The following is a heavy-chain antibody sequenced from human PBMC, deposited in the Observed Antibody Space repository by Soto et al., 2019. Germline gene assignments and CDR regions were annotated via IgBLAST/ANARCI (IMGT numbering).Heavy chain of an antibody. Sequence: GGSLRLSCAASGFSFSSYDMHWVRQVTGKGLAWVSTITDGGETYYPGSVKGRFTISRDNAKNSLYLEMNSLRAEDTAVYYCVRASGWPTYFDYWGQGTLVTVSS. CDR2: ITDGGET. CDR1: GFSFSSYD. V-gene: IGHV3-13*01. D-gene: IGHD6-19*01. J-gene: IGHJ4*02. CDR3: VRASGWPTYFDY.